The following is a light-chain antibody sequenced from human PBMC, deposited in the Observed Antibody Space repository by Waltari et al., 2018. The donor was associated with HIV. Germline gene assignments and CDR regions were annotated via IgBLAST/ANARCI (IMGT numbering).Light chain of an antibody. Sequence: DIQMTQSPSTLSASVGDRVTITCRASQSISSWLAWYQQKPGKAPKLLIYKASSLESGVPSRFSGSGSGTEFTLTISSLQPDDFATYYCQQYNSWGTCGQGTKVEIK. CDR2: KAS. V-gene: IGKV1-5*03. CDR3: QQYNSWGT. CDR1: QSISSW. J-gene: IGKJ1*01.